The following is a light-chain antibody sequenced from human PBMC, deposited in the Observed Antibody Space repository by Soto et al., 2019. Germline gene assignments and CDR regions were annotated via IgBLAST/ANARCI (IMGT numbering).Light chain of an antibody. Sequence: QSVLAQPPSASGAPGQSVTISCSGSTSNIGSHSVNWYRHLPGTAPKVVMFSNDERPSGVPDRISGSKSGTSASLTISGLQSEDEADYYCAACDNSLTGHLVFGGETKVTVL. CDR2: SND. V-gene: IGLV1-44*01. J-gene: IGLJ2*01. CDR1: TSNIGSHS. CDR3: AACDNSLTGHLV.